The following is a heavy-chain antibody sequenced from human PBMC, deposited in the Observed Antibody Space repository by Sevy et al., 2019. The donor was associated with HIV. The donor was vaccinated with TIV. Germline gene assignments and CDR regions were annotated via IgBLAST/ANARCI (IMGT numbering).Heavy chain of an antibody. CDR3: TTEGIVVVVAATFDY. V-gene: IGHV3-15*01. CDR1: GFTFSNAW. J-gene: IGHJ4*02. Sequence: GGSLRLSCAASGFTFSNAWMSWVRQAPGKGLEWVGRIKSKTDGGTTDYAAPVKGRFTISRDDSKNTLYLQMNSLKTEDTAVYYCTTEGIVVVVAATFDYWGQGTLVTVSS. D-gene: IGHD2-15*01. CDR2: IKSKTDGGTT.